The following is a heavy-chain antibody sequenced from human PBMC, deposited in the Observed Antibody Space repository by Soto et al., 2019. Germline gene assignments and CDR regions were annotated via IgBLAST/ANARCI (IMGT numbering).Heavy chain of an antibody. CDR1: GGSISSGGYY. J-gene: IGHJ5*02. CDR2: IYYSGST. CDR3: ASPYTATTEANWFDP. V-gene: IGHV4-31*03. Sequence: QVQLQEAGPGLVKTSQTLSLTCTVSGGSISSGGYYWSWIRQHPGKGLEWIGYIYYSGSTYFNPSPKIRITISVDTSKNQFSRKASSVTAADTAVYYCASPYTATTEANWFDPWGQGTLVTVSS. D-gene: IGHD4-4*01.